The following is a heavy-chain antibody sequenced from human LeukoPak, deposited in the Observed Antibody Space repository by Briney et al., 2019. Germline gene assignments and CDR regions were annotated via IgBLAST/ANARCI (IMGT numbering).Heavy chain of an antibody. V-gene: IGHV4-59*01. D-gene: IGHD5-18*01. CDR1: GGSISSYY. CDR2: IYHSGST. J-gene: IGHJ6*02. Sequence: SETLSLTCTVSGGSISSYYWSWIRQPPGKGLEWIGYIYHSGSTNYNPSLKSRVTISVDTSKNQFSLKLSSVTAADTAVYYCARDRSYGPSGYYYGMDVWGQGTTVTVSS. CDR3: ARDRSYGPSGYYYGMDV.